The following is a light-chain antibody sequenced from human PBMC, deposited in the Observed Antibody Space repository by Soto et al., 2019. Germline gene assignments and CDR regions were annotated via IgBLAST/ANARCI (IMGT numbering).Light chain of an antibody. CDR3: CSYAGSSSYV. V-gene: IGLV2-23*02. J-gene: IGLJ1*01. CDR1: SSDVGRYNY. CDR2: EVT. Sequence: QSALTQPASVSGCPGQSITISCTGTSSDVGRYNYVSWYQHPPGRAPKLIIYEVTNRPSGVSNRFSGSKSGNRASLTISGLQAEDEGDYYCCSYAGSSSYVFGTGTKVTVL.